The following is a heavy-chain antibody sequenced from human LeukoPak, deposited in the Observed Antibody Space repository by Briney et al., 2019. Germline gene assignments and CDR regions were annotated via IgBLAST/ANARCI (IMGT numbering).Heavy chain of an antibody. CDR2: ISSSGSTI. Sequence: GGSLRLSCAASGFTFSDYYMSWIRQAPGKGLEWVSYISSSGSTIYYADSVKGRFTISRDNAKNSLCLQMNSLRAEDTAVYYCVISPYDFWSGYYSGDDYWGQGTLVTVSS. CDR3: VISPYDFWSGYYSGDDY. D-gene: IGHD3-3*01. CDR1: GFTFSDYY. V-gene: IGHV3-11*01. J-gene: IGHJ4*02.